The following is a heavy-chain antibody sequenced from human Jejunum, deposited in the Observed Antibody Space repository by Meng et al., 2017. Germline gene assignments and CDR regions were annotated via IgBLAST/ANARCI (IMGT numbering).Heavy chain of an antibody. V-gene: IGHV3-23*01. Sequence: EVQLLESGGGLVKPGGSLRLSCAASGFTFSSQTLSWVRQAPGKGLEWVSSISVSTSSTYYTDSVKGRFTISRDNSKNTLYLQMDSLRAEDTAVYYCAKLTTNWGQGTLVTVSS. CDR1: GFTFSSQT. D-gene: IGHD1-14*01. CDR2: ISVSTSST. J-gene: IGHJ4*02. CDR3: AKLTTN.